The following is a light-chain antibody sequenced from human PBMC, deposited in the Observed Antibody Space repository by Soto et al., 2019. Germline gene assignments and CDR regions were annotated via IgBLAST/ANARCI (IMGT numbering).Light chain of an antibody. J-gene: IGKJ5*01. CDR1: QSVNSY. CDR2: DAS. Sequence: EIVLTQSPATLSLSPGEIATLYFRASQSVNSYLAWYQQKPGQAPRLLIYDASNRATGIPARFSGSGSGTDFTLTIGRLDPEDFAVYYCRQRSNWPITFGQGTRLEIK. V-gene: IGKV3-11*01. CDR3: RQRSNWPIT.